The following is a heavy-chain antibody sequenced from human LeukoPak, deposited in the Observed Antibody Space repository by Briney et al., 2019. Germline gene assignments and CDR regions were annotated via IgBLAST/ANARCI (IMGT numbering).Heavy chain of an antibody. V-gene: IGHV3-11*04. Sequence: GGSLRLSCAASGFTFSDYYMSWIRQAPGKGLEWVSYISSSGSTIYYADSVKGRFTISRDNAKNSLYLQMNSLRAEDTAVYYCARGEYFDWLYQRRAFDIWGQGTMVTVSS. CDR3: ARGEYFDWLYQRRAFDI. J-gene: IGHJ3*02. CDR1: GFTFSDYY. CDR2: ISSSGSTI. D-gene: IGHD3-9*01.